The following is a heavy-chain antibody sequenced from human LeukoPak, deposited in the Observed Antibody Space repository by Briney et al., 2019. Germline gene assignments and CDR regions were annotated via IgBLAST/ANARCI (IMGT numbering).Heavy chain of an antibody. Sequence: SQTLSLTCAISGDSVSGNSGVWNWIRQSPSRGLEWLGKTYYRSKWFNDSAVSVKSRITINPDTSKNQFFLHLNSVTPEDTAVYYCARSLWGGAFDVWGQGTMVAVSS. CDR1: GDSVSGNSGV. D-gene: IGHD3-16*01. CDR2: TYYRSKWFN. CDR3: ARSLWGGAFDV. J-gene: IGHJ3*01. V-gene: IGHV6-1*01.